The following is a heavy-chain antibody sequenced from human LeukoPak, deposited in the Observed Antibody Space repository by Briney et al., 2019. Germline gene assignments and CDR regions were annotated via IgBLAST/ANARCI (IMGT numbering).Heavy chain of an antibody. D-gene: IGHD3-22*01. CDR3: ARHQARRYYYDSSGSYNWFDP. J-gene: IGHJ5*02. Sequence: SETLSLTCTVSGGSISSSSYYWAWIRQPPGKGLEWIGSIHYSGSTYYNPSLKSRVTISVDTSKNQFSLKLSSVTAADTAVYYCARHQARRYYYDSSGSYNWFDPWGQGTLVTVSS. CDR2: IHYSGST. CDR1: GGSISSSSYY. V-gene: IGHV4-39*01.